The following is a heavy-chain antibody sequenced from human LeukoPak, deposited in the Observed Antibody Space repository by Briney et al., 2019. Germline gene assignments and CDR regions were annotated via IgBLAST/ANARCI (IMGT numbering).Heavy chain of an antibody. Sequence: SDTLSLTCAVSGYSISSSNYWAWIRQPPGKGLEWIGHIYYSGSIYYNPSLKSRVTMSVDTSKNQFSLKLSSVTAADTAVYYCARAEGDYGALYNYWGQGTLVTVSS. D-gene: IGHD4-17*01. CDR3: ARAEGDYGALYNY. V-gene: IGHV4-28*05. CDR2: IYYSGSI. J-gene: IGHJ4*02. CDR1: GYSISSSNY.